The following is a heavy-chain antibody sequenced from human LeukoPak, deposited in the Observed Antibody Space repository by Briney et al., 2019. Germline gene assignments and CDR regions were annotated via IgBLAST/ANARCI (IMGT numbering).Heavy chain of an antibody. J-gene: IGHJ4*02. CDR2: ISTSTGDT. Sequence: GASVKVSCKASGYSFTSHYMHWVRQAPGQGPEWMGWISTSTGDTKYTQKFQGRVTLTTDTSTSTAYMELSSLRSDDTAVYYCARDDNYGIFVNVDYWGQGTLVTVSS. D-gene: IGHD4-11*01. CDR1: GYSFTSHY. V-gene: IGHV1-2*02. CDR3: ARDDNYGIFVNVDY.